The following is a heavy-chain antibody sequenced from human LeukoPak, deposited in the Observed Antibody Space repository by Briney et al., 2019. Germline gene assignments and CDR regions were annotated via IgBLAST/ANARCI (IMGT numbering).Heavy chain of an antibody. Sequence: SETLSLTCAVYGGSFSGYYWGWIRQPPGKGLECLGTIRHSGTTYYSPSLKSRVTISGDTSKNQFSLKLTSVTAADTAVYYCARAFWGYAFDFWGQGTMVTVSS. CDR3: ARAFWGYAFDF. CDR1: GGSFSGYY. J-gene: IGHJ3*01. V-gene: IGHV4-34*01. D-gene: IGHD3-16*01. CDR2: IRHSGTT.